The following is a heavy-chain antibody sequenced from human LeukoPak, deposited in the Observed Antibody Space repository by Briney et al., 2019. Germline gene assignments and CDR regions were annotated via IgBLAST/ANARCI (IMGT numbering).Heavy chain of an antibody. V-gene: IGHV3-23*01. CDR2: ISGSGGST. CDR3: AKDSSGYYRPFDY. Sequence: PGGSLRLSCAASGFTFSGYAMSWVRQAPGKGLEWVSSISGSGGSTYYADSVKGRLIISRDNSKNTLYLQMNSLRDEDTAVYYCAKDSSGYYRPFDYWGQGTLVTVSS. J-gene: IGHJ4*02. CDR1: GFTFSGYA. D-gene: IGHD3-22*01.